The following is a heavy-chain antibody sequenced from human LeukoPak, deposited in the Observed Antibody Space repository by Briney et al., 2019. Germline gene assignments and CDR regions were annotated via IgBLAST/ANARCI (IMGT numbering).Heavy chain of an antibody. J-gene: IGHJ4*02. V-gene: IGHV1-2*02. D-gene: IGHD3-10*01. CDR1: GYTFTGYY. CDR2: INPNSGGT. Sequence: ASVKVSCKASGYTFTGYYMHWARQAPGQGLEWMGWINPNSGGTNSAQKFQGRVTMTRDTSISTAYMELSRLRSDDTAVYYCARVIGFGELSLGYWGQGTLVTVSS. CDR3: ARVIGFGELSLGY.